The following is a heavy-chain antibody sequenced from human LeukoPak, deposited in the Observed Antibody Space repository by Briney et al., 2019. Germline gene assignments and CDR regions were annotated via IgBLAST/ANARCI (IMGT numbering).Heavy chain of an antibody. D-gene: IGHD2/OR15-2a*01. CDR1: GFTFSSYE. J-gene: IGHJ4*02. CDR3: ARVGSMKNSYYFDY. Sequence: GGSLRLSCAASGFTFSSYEMNWVRQAPGKGLEWVANIKQDGSEKYYVDSVKGRFTISRDNAKNSLYLQMNSLRAEDTAVYYCARVGSMKNSYYFDYWGQGTLVTVSS. CDR2: IKQDGSEK. V-gene: IGHV3-7*01.